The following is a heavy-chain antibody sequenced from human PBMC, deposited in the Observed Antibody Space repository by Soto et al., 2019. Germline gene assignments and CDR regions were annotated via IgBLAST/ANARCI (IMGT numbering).Heavy chain of an antibody. CDR3: ARGGRHDSSGYYLPFSGMDV. D-gene: IGHD3-22*01. CDR1: GYTFTSYG. Sequence: QVQLVQSGAEVKKPGASVKVSCKASGYTFTSYGISWVRQAPGQGLEWMGWISAYNGNTNYAQKLQGRVTMTTDTATSTADMGLRSLRADDTAVYYCARGGRHDSSGYYLPFSGMDVWGQGTTVTVSS. J-gene: IGHJ6*02. V-gene: IGHV1-18*01. CDR2: ISAYNGNT.